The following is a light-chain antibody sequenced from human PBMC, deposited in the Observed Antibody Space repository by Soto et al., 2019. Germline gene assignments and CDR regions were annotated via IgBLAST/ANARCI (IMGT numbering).Light chain of an antibody. V-gene: IGKV1-39*01. CDR2: AAS. J-gene: IGKJ1*01. Sequence: DIQMTQSPSSLSASVGDTVTVTCRASQPIGTSLHWYQQKPGKAPKVLISAASRLQSGVPSRFSGSGSGTHCALTISNLQPEDFATYYCQQGYTTLGTFGQGTKVDLK. CDR3: QQGYTTLGT. CDR1: QPIGTS.